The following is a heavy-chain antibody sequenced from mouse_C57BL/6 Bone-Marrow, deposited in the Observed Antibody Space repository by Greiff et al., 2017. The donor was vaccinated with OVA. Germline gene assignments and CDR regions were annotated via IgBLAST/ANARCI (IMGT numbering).Heavy chain of an antibody. Sequence: QVQLQQPGAELVKPGASVKLSCKASGYTFTSYWMHWVKQRPGRGLEWVGRIDTNSGGTKYNEKFKSKATLTVDKHSSTAYMQLSSLTSEDSAVYYCTRWDTYYFDYWGQGTTLTVSS. CDR2: IDTNSGGT. CDR1: GYTFTSYW. V-gene: IGHV1-72*01. CDR3: TRWDTYYFDY. J-gene: IGHJ2*01. D-gene: IGHD3-3*01.